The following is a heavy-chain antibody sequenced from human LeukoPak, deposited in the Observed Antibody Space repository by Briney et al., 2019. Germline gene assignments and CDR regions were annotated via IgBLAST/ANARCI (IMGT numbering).Heavy chain of an antibody. D-gene: IGHD4-17*01. V-gene: IGHV4-59*01. CDR3: AREDPQTTVPEGMDV. CDR1: GGSISYYY. J-gene: IGHJ6*02. Sequence: SETLSLTCTVSGGSISYYYWSWIRQSPGKGLEWIGYIYYSGTTNYNPSLKSRVTISVDTSKNQFSLQLRSVTAADTAVNYCAREDPQTTVPEGMDVWGQGTTVTVSS. CDR2: IYYSGTT.